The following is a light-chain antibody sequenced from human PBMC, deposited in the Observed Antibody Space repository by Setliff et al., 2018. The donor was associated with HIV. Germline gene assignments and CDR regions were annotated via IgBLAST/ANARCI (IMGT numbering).Light chain of an antibody. J-gene: IGLJ2*01. CDR2: GAR. V-gene: IGLV2-14*03. CDR1: SSDVGGYNY. CDR3: SSFSGINTL. Sequence: QSALTQPASVSGSPGQSITISCTGTSSDVGGYNYVSWYQLHPGKAPKLMIYGARNRPSGVPNRFSGSKSDNTASLTISGLQAEDEADYYCSSFSGINTLFGGGTKVTVL.